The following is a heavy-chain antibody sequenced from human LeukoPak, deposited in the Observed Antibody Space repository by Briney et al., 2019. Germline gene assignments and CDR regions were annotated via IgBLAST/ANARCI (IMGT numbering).Heavy chain of an antibody. V-gene: IGHV3-23*01. CDR2: ISGSGGST. CDR1: GFTFSSYA. D-gene: IGHD6-13*01. CDR3: AKAIAAAGTGATTFDY. Sequence: GGSLRLSCAASGFTFSSYAMSWVRQAPGKGLEWVSAISGSGGSTYYADSVKGRFTISRDNSKNTLYLQMNSLRAEDTAVYYCAKAIAAAGTGATTFDYWGQGTLVTVS. J-gene: IGHJ4*02.